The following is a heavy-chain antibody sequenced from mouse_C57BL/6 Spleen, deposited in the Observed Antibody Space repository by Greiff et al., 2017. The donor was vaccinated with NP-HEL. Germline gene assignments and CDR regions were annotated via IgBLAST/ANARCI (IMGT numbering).Heavy chain of an antibody. V-gene: IGHV10-1*01. D-gene: IGHD1-1*01. CDR2: IRSKSNNYAT. CDR3: VRQGDGSNAMDY. CDR1: GFSFNTYA. Sequence: EVMLVESGGGLVQPKGSLKLSCAASGFSFNTYAMNWVRQAPGTGLEWVARIRSKSNNYATYYADSVKDRFTISRDDSESMLYLQMNNLKTEDTAMYYCVRQGDGSNAMDYWGQGTSVTVSS. J-gene: IGHJ4*01.